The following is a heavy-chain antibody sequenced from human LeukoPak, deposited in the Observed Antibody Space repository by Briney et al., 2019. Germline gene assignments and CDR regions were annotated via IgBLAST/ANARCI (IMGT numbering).Heavy chain of an antibody. J-gene: IGHJ4*02. CDR2: ISGSGGST. V-gene: IGHV3-23*01. CDR1: GFTFSSYA. Sequence: PGGSLRLSCAASGFTFSSYAMSWVRQAPGKGLEWVSAISGSGGSTYYADSVKGRFTISRDNAKNSLYLQMNSLRAEDTAVYYCARGLAHGITLFDYWGQGTLVTVSS. D-gene: IGHD3-16*01. CDR3: ARGLAHGITLFDY.